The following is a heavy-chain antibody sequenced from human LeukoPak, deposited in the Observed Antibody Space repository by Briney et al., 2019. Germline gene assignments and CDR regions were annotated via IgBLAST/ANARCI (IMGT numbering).Heavy chain of an antibody. V-gene: IGHV3-21*04. J-gene: IGHJ6*02. CDR1: GFTFSRYS. CDR2: ISSSSDYI. Sequence: KAGGSLRLSCAASGFTFSRYSMNWVRQAPGKGLEWVSSISSSSDYIYYADSVRGRFTISRDNAENSLYLQMNSLRAEDTALYYCGKDVSAGGMDVWGQGTTVTVSS. D-gene: IGHD3-10*01. CDR3: GKDVSAGGMDV.